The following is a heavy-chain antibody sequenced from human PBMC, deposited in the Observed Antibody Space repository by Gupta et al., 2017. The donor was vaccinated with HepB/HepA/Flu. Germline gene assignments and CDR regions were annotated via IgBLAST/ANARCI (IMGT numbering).Heavy chain of an antibody. CDR2: IDTGGST. Sequence: EVQLVESGGDLVQPGGSLRLSCAASGFSVSSNSMNWVRQAPGRGLEWVSVIDTGGSTYYADSVKGRFTISRDKSKNTLYLQMKSLRAEDTAVYYCARDWLTGDSRGDDYWGQGTLVTVSS. CDR3: ARDWLTGDSRGDDY. J-gene: IGHJ4*02. V-gene: IGHV3-66*01. D-gene: IGHD7-27*01. CDR1: GFSVSSNS.